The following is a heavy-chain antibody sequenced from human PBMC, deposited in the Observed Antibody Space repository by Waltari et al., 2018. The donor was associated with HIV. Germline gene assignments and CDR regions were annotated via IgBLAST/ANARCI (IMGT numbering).Heavy chain of an antibody. CDR3: AKYGGTSGTSFDS. D-gene: IGHD5-12*01. V-gene: IGHV3-7*01. CDR2: IKEDGSDK. J-gene: IGHJ4*02. CDR1: GFPFSDYW. Sequence: VQLVESGGGLVQPVGSLRLFCAASGFPFSDYWMIWVRQAPGEGLEGVANIKEDGSDKYDVESVKGRFTISRDNARNSVYLQLNSLRVEDTAVYYCAKYGGTSGTSFDSWGPGSLVTVSS.